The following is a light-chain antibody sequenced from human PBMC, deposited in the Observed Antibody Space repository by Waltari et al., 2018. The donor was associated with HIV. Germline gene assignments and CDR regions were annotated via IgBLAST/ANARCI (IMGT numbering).Light chain of an antibody. V-gene: IGLV1-44*01. J-gene: IGLJ2*01. CDR1: TSRIGSNT. CDR3: AAWDDSLNGVV. Sequence: QSVLTQPPSASGTPGQTVTISCSGSTSRIGSNTVNWYQHLPGRAPKLLIYSDNQRPSGVPDRFSGSKSGTSAYLAISGLQSEDEADYSCAAWDDSLNGVVFGGGTKLTVL. CDR2: SDN.